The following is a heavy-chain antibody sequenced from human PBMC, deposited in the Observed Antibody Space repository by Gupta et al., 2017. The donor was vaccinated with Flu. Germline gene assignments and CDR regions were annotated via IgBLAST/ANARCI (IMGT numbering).Heavy chain of an antibody. CDR3: APTPEDVVRGGGFAY. CDR1: GFTFSSYS. J-gene: IGHJ4*02. Sequence: EVQLVESGGGLVKPGGSLRLSCAASGFTFSSYSMNWVRQAPGKGLEWVSSISSSGTYIYYADSVKGRFTISRDNAKNSLYLQMNSLRAEDTAVYYCAPTPEDVVRGGGFAYWGQGTLVTVSS. CDR2: ISSSGTYI. D-gene: IGHD3-10*01. V-gene: IGHV3-21*01.